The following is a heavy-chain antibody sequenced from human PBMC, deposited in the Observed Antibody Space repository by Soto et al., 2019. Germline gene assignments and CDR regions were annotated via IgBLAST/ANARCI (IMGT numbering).Heavy chain of an antibody. D-gene: IGHD2-15*01. CDR3: ARDGYCSGGSCYSVPVFDY. J-gene: IGHJ4*02. Sequence: GGSLRLSCAASGFTFRSYSRHWVRQAPGKGLEWVAVIWYDGSNKYYADSVKGRFTISRDNSKNTLYLQMNSLRAEDTAVYYCARDGYCSGGSCYSVPVFDYWGQGTLVTVSS. CDR2: IWYDGSNK. V-gene: IGHV3-33*08. CDR1: GFTFRSYS.